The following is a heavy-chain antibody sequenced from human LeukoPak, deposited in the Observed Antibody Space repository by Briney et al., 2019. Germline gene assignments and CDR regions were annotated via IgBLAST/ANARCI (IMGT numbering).Heavy chain of an antibody. CDR2: IYYSGST. D-gene: IGHD2-2*02. CDR1: GGSISSYY. J-gene: IGHJ5*02. CDR3: ARGGSNSWYSPFDP. V-gene: IGHV4-59*01. Sequence: SETLSLTCTVSGGSISSYYWSWIRQPPGKGLEWIGYIYYSGSTNYNPSLKSRVTISVDTSKNQFSLKLSSVTAADTAVYYCARGGSNSWYSPFDPWGQGTLVTVSS.